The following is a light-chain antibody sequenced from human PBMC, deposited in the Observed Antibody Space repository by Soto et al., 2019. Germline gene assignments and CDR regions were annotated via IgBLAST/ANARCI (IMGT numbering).Light chain of an antibody. V-gene: IGLV2-23*02. Sequence: QSALTQPASVSGSPGQSITISCTGSSSDVGPYNLVSWYQHHPGKAPKLMIFEVVKRPSGVSNRFSGSKSGNTASLTICGLQAEDEADYYCCSYAGSSMFVFGGGTKVTVL. CDR3: CSYAGSSMFV. CDR1: SSDVGPYNL. J-gene: IGLJ2*01. CDR2: EVV.